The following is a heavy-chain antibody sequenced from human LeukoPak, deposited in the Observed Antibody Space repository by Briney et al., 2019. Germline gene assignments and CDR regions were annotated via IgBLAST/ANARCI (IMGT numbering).Heavy chain of an antibody. D-gene: IGHD3-22*01. CDR2: IYSGGST. J-gene: IGHJ4*02. CDR3: ARVSPVAYDSSGYYDY. CDR1: GFTVSSNY. Sequence: GGSLRLSCAASGFTVSSNYMSWVRQAPGKGLEWVSVIYSGGSTYYADSVKGRFTISRDNSKNTLYLQMNSLRAEDTAVYYCARVSPVAYDSSGYYDYWGQGTLVTVSS. V-gene: IGHV3-53*01.